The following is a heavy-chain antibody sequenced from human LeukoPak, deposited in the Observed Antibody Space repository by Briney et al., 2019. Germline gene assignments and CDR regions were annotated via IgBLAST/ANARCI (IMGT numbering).Heavy chain of an antibody. J-gene: IGHJ4*02. D-gene: IGHD6-19*01. CDR1: GFPFSSYG. V-gene: IGHV3-33*05. CDR3: ARDLSAAFDF. Sequence: GKSLRLSCAASGFPFSSYGMHWVRQAPGKGLEWVARLVYDERSDYANSVKGRFSISRDNSKNTLFLDMSDLRVEDTAVYYCARDLSAAFDFWGQGVLVTVSS. CDR2: LVYDERS.